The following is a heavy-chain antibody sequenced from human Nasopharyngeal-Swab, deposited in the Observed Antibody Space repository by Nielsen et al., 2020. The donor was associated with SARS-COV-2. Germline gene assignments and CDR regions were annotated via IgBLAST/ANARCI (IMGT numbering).Heavy chain of an antibody. V-gene: IGHV3-23*01. CDR1: GFHFRNFA. D-gene: IGHD3-9*01. CDR3: VRDYTVNYYGLSTDYYAPLDS. Sequence: GASLKISCAASGFHFRNFAMSWVRTAPGKGLEWVSGIIENGADTYYADSVKGRSTIFRDNSKNTLYLQMNSLSAEDTAVYYCVRDYTVNYYGLSTDYYAPLDSWGQGTLVTVSS. J-gene: IGHJ4*02. CDR2: IIENGADT.